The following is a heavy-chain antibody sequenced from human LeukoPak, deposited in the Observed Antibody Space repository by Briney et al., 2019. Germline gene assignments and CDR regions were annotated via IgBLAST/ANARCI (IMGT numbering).Heavy chain of an antibody. J-gene: IGHJ3*01. CDR2: INPTSGGT. V-gene: IGHV1-2*02. Sequence: GASVKVSCKASGYTFTDYLIHWVRQAPGQGLEWVGWINPTSGGTNCAPKFKDRVRMTRDTSNTTSYMEMGRLTSDDTAVYYCAREFRTTTWSYDAFDLWGQGTMVTVSS. CDR1: GYTFTDYL. D-gene: IGHD1/OR15-1a*01. CDR3: AREFRTTTWSYDAFDL.